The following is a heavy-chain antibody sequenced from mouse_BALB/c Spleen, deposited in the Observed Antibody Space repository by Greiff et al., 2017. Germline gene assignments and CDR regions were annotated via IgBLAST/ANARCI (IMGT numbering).Heavy chain of an antibody. Sequence: QVHVKQSGAELAKPGASVKMSCKASGYTFTSYWMHWVKQRPGQGLEWIGYINPSTGYTEYNQKFKDKATLTADKSSSTAYMQLSSLTSEDSAVYYCAIYYGDYGGFAYWGQGTLVTVSA. CDR3: AIYYGDYGGFAY. V-gene: IGHV1-7*01. D-gene: IGHD2-13*01. J-gene: IGHJ3*01. CDR2: INPSTGYT. CDR1: GYTFTSYW.